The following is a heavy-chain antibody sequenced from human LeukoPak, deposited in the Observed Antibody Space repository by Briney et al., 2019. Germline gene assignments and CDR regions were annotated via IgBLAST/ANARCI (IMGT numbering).Heavy chain of an antibody. CDR2: IKQDGSEK. V-gene: IGHV3-7*03. CDR1: GFTFSSYW. D-gene: IGHD1-20*01. CDR3: ARMGITGTSDSDAFDI. J-gene: IGHJ3*02. Sequence: GGSLRLSCAASGFTFSSYWMSWVRQAPGKGLEWVANIKQDGSEKYYVDSKKGRFTISRDNAKNSLYLQMNSLRAEDTAVYYCARMGITGTSDSDAFDIWGQGTMVTVSS.